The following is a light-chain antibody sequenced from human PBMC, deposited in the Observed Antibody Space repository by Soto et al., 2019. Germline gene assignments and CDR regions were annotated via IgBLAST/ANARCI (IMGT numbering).Light chain of an antibody. CDR2: GAS. V-gene: IGKV3-20*01. CDR3: QQYGASPWT. J-gene: IGKJ5*01. Sequence: EIVMTQSPATLSVSPGERATLSCRAGQSVSSNLAWYQQKPGQAPRLLIYGASTRATGIPDRFSGSGSGTDFTLTISRLEPEDFAVYHCQQYGASPWTFGQGTRLEIK. CDR1: QSVSSN.